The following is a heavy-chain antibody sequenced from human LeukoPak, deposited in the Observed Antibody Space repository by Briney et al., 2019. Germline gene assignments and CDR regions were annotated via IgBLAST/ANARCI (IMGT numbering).Heavy chain of an antibody. Sequence: GGSLRLSCAASGFTFSSYGMHWVRKAPGKGLEWVAVISYDGSNKYYADSVKGRFTISRDNSKNTLYLQMNSLRAEDTAVYYCAKDRIAAAGTRYYGMDVWGQGTTVTVSS. J-gene: IGHJ6*02. D-gene: IGHD6-13*01. V-gene: IGHV3-30*18. CDR1: GFTFSSYG. CDR2: ISYDGSNK. CDR3: AKDRIAAAGTRYYGMDV.